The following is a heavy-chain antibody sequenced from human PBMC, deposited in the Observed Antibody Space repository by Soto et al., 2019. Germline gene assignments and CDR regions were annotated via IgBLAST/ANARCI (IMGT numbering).Heavy chain of an antibody. V-gene: IGHV5-51*01. Sequence: EAQLVQSRAEVKKAGESLKISCRTSGYKFTSYWIAWVRQMPGKGLEWMGIIFPSDSDTRYSPSFQAQVTISADRSTSTVFRQWASLKASDTAVYFCAKKDKSGYFNWFDPWGQGTLVTVSS. D-gene: IGHD3-22*01. CDR1: GYKFTSYW. CDR3: AKKDKSGYFNWFDP. J-gene: IGHJ5*02. CDR2: IFPSDSDT.